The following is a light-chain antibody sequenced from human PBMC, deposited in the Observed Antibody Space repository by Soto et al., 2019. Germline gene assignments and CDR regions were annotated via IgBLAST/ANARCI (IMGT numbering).Light chain of an antibody. CDR2: YDT. CDR1: NIGGKS. V-gene: IGLV3-21*04. J-gene: IGLJ3*02. Sequence: SYELTQAPSVSVAPGQTARITCGGDNIGGKSVHWYRLRPGQAPLLVIYYDTDRPSGIPERFSGSNSGNTATLTISRVEAGHHPHYYSQLSDCSSDHWMFGAGTKLTLL. CDR3: QLSDCSSDHWM.